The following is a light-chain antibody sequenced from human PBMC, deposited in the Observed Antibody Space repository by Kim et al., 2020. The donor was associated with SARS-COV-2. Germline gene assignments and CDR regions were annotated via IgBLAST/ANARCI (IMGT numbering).Light chain of an antibody. CDR1: QSVNSRS. CDR2: GAS. Sequence: LSPGEGAPPSCRASQSVNSRSLAWYQQRPGQAPRLVMYGASNRATGIPDRFRGGGSGTDFNLIISRLQPEDFAVYYCQHDGSSATFGGGTKVDIK. J-gene: IGKJ4*01. V-gene: IGKV3-20*01. CDR3: QHDGSSAT.